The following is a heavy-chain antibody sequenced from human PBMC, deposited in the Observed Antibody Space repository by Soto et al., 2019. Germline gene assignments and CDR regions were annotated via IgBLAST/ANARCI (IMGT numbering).Heavy chain of an antibody. Sequence: GESLKISCVASGYRFSEYGMHWVRQAPGKGLEWVALIWYDGSKKYYADSVRGRFTISRDDSKNTLYLQMNSLRAEDTAMYYCVRDPGVVSYYFDSWGQGTLVTVSS. V-gene: IGHV3-33*01. D-gene: IGHD2-21*01. CDR2: IWYDGSKK. CDR1: GYRFSEYG. CDR3: VRDPGVVSYYFDS. J-gene: IGHJ4*02.